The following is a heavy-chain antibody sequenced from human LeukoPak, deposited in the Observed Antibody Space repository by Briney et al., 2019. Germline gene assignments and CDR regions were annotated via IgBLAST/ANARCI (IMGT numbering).Heavy chain of an antibody. V-gene: IGHV1-69*05. J-gene: IGHJ4*02. CDR2: IIPIFGTA. D-gene: IGHD2-15*01. CDR3: AREPTVVVAAPIDY. Sequence: SVKVSCRASGGTFSSYAISWVRQAPGQGLEWMGRIIPIFGTANYAQKFQGRVTITTDESTSTAYMELSSLRSEDTAVYYCAREPTVVVAAPIDYWGQGTLVTVSS. CDR1: GGTFSSYA.